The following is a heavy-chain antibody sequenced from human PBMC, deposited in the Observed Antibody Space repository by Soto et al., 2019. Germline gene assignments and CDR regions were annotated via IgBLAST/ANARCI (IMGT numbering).Heavy chain of an antibody. CDR2: IYYVVST. CDR1: GGSISSGGYY. V-gene: IGHV4-31*03. Sequence: QVQLQESGPGLVKPSQTLSLTCTVSGGSISSGGYYWSWIRQHPGKRLEWIGYIYYVVSTSFNPPLKSGVNRVVDTSKSQFSVTLSSLTAEDPAVYYCARASPTVTIDYWGQRTLVTVSS. CDR3: ARASPTVTIDY. J-gene: IGHJ4*02. D-gene: IGHD4-17*01.